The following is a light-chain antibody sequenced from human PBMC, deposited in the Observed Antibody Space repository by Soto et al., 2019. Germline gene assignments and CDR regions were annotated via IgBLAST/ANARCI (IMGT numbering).Light chain of an antibody. V-gene: IGLV2-14*01. Sequence: QSALTQPASVSGSPRQSITISCTGTSSDIGAYNYISWYQQHPGKAPTLMIYEVLYRPSGVSNRFSGSKSGNTASLTISGLQVEDEADYYCSSYTSSTSWVFGGGTKVTVL. CDR2: EVL. CDR1: SSDIGAYNY. CDR3: SSYTSSTSWV. J-gene: IGLJ3*02.